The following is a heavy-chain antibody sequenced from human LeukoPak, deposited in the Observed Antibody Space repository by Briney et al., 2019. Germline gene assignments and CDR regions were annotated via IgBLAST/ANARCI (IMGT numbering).Heavy chain of an antibody. CDR1: GFTFSTYV. V-gene: IGHV3-23*01. D-gene: IGHD5-18*01. Sequence: GGSLRLSCAASGFTFSTYVMSWVRQAPGKGLEWVSTISGSGSSTYYADSVKGRFAISRDNSENRLFLLMNSLRAEDTAVYYCANTGYSYGRGVDYWGQGTLVTVSS. CDR3: ANTGYSYGRGVDY. J-gene: IGHJ4*02. CDR2: ISGSGSST.